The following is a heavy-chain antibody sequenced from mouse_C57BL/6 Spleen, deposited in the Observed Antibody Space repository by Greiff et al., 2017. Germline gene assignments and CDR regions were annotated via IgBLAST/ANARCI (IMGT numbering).Heavy chain of an antibody. V-gene: IGHV1-80*01. CDR1: GYTFSSYW. CDR2: IYPGDGDT. CDR3: ARSMTGAGGFGY. D-gene: IGHD4-1*01. J-gene: IGHJ3*01. Sequence: VQLQQPGAELVKPGASVKMSCKASGYTFSSYWMNWVKQRPGQGLEWIGQIYPGDGDTNYNEKFKGKATLTADTSSSTAYMQLSSLTSEDSAVYFCARSMTGAGGFGYWGQGTTVTVSA.